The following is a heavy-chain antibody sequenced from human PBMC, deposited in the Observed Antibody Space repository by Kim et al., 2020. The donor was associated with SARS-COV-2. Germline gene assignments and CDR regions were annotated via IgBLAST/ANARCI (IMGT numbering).Heavy chain of an antibody. V-gene: IGHV3-23*01. CDR3: AKGVTNSGFDY. D-gene: IGHD4-17*01. CDR2: ISWDGTRT. CDR1: GFTFDTSP. Sequence: GGSLRLSCAASGFTFDTSPMGWVRQAPGKGLEWVSRISWDGTRTYYADSVKGRVTMSSDKSKNTLYLHMNSLRVEDTAVYYCAKGVTNSGFDYWGQGTQGTASS. J-gene: IGHJ4*02.